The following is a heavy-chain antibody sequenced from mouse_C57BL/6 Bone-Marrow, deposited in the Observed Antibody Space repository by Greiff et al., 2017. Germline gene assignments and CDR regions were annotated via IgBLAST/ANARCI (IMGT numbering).Heavy chain of an antibody. CDR2: FYPGSGSI. D-gene: IGHD2-2*01. Sequence: QVQLKQSGAELVKPGASVKLSCKASGYTFTESTIHWVKQRSGQGLEWIGWFYPGSGSIKYNEKFKDKAILTADKSSSTVYMELSRLTSEDSAVYIFARHEERWLPSWFAYWGQGTLVTVSA. CDR3: ARHEERWLPSWFAY. CDR1: GYTFTEST. J-gene: IGHJ3*01. V-gene: IGHV1-62-2*01.